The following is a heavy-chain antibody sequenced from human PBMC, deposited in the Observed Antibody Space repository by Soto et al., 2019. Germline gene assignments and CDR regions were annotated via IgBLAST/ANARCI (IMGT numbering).Heavy chain of an antibody. CDR2: IYYSGST. CDR1: GGAISSSSYY. J-gene: IGHJ5*02. V-gene: IGHV4-39*01. D-gene: IGHD2-15*01. Sequence: PSETLSLTCTVSGGAISSSSYYWCWIRQPPGKGLEWIGSIYYSGSTYYNPSLKSRVTISVDTSKNQFSLKLSSVTAADTAVYYCARLIPYCSGGSCYSPWFGPWGQGTLVTVSS. CDR3: ARLIPYCSGGSCYSPWFGP.